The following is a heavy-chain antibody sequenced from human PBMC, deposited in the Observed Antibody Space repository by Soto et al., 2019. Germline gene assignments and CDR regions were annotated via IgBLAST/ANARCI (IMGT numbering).Heavy chain of an antibody. Sequence: QVQLQESGPGLVKPSQTLSLTCTVSGGSISSSGYYWGWIRQHPGEGLEWIGYIYYSGSTYYNPSLKCRVTISAGPSKNQFSLTLSSVTAADTAVYYCARGSKTVTRRYFDLWGRGTLVTVSS. CDR1: GGSISSSGYY. V-gene: IGHV4-31*03. CDR3: ARGSKTVTRRYFDL. D-gene: IGHD4-17*01. J-gene: IGHJ2*01. CDR2: IYYSGST.